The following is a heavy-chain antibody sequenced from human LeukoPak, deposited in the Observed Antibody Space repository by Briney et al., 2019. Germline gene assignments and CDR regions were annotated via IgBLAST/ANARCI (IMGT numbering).Heavy chain of an antibody. CDR3: ARRGVYYYDSSGRANYYFDY. CDR2: IIPIFDRP. V-gene: IGHV1-69*05. CDR1: GGRFKRYG. J-gene: IGHJ4*02. Sequence: ASVKVSCKTIGGRFKRYGFSWVRQAPGQGLEWMGGIIPIFDRPNYAQKFEGRVTMTTDTSTNTAYMELRSLRSDDTAVYYCARRGVYYYDSSGRANYYFDYWGQGTLVTVSS. D-gene: IGHD3-22*01.